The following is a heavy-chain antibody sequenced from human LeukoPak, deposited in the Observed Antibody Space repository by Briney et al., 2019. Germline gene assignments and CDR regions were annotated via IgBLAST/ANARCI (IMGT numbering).Heavy chain of an antibody. Sequence: GASVKVSCKASGYTFTSYGIGWVRQAPGQGLGWMGWISAYNGNTNYAQKLQGRVTMTTDTSTSTAYMELRSLRSDDTAVYYCARACSGGSCYPAGFDYWGQGTLVTVSS. CDR3: ARACSGGSCYPAGFDY. CDR1: GYTFTSYG. CDR2: ISAYNGNT. D-gene: IGHD2-15*01. J-gene: IGHJ4*02. V-gene: IGHV1-18*01.